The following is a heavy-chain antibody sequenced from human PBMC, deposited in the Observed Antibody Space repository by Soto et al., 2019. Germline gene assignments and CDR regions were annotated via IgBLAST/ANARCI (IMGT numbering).Heavy chain of an antibody. D-gene: IGHD2-2*01. CDR2: IWYDGSNK. V-gene: IGHV3-33*01. J-gene: IGHJ3*02. Sequence: GGSLRLSCAASGFTFSSYGMHWVRQAPGKGLEWVAVIWYDGSNKYYADSVKGRFTISRDNSKNTLYLQMNSLRAEDTAVYYCARDVGTMTNDAFDIWGQGTMVTVSS. CDR1: GFTFSSYG. CDR3: ARDVGTMTNDAFDI.